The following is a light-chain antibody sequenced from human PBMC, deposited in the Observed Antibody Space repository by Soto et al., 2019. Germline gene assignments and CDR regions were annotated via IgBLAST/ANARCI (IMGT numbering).Light chain of an antibody. CDR1: SSNIGAGYD. CDR2: GNT. CDR3: QSHDSSLHASV. V-gene: IGLV1-40*01. Sequence: QSVLTQPPSVSGAPGQRVTISCTGSSSNIGAGYDVHWYLQLPGTAPKLLIYGNTNRPSGVPDRFSGSKSGSSASLAITVLQAEDEADYYCQSHDSSLHASVFGTGTRSPS. J-gene: IGLJ1*01.